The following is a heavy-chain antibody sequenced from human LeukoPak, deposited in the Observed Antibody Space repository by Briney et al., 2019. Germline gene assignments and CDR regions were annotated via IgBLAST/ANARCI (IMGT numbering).Heavy chain of an antibody. CDR1: GGSISSNSYY. Sequence: SETLSLTCTVSGGSISSNSYYWGWIRQPPGKGLEWIGSIYYSGSTYYNPSLKSRVTISVDTSKNQFSLKLSSVTAADTAVYYCARRITMVRGVLWFDPWGQGTLVTVSS. J-gene: IGHJ5*02. D-gene: IGHD3-10*01. CDR2: IYYSGST. CDR3: ARRITMVRGVLWFDP. V-gene: IGHV4-39*01.